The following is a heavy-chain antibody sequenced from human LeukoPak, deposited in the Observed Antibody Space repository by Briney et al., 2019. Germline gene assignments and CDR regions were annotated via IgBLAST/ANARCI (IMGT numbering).Heavy chain of an antibody. CDR3: ARDSDYDSSGALFDY. D-gene: IGHD3-22*01. V-gene: IGHV1-18*01. CDR1: GYTFTSYG. Sequence: ASVKVSCKASGYTFTSYGISWVRQAPGQGLEWMAWISAYNSNTNYAQKLQGRVTMTTDTSTSTAYMELRSLRSDDTAVYYCARDSDYDSSGALFDYWGQGTLVTVSS. J-gene: IGHJ4*02. CDR2: ISAYNSNT.